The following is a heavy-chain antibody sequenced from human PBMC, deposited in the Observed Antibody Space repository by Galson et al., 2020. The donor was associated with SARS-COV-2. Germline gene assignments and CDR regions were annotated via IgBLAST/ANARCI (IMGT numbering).Heavy chain of an antibody. CDR2: IDPSDSYT. J-gene: IGHJ3*02. CDR3: ARHLAGDPGAFDI. D-gene: IGHD7-27*01. Sequence: HWESLKISCKGSGYSFTSYWISWVRQMPGKGLEWMGRIDPSDSYTNYSPSFQGHVTISADKSISTAYLQWSSLKASDTAMYYCARHLAGDPGAFDIWGQGTMVTVSS. CDR1: GYSFTSYW. V-gene: IGHV5-10-1*01.